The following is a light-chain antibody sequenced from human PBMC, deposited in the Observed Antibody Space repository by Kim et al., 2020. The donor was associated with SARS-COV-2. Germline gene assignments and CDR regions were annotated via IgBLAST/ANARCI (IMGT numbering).Light chain of an antibody. J-gene: IGLJ2*01. CDR3: CSYAGSNVV. CDR2: EVN. CDR1: SSDVGSYDL. Sequence: QSVLTQPASVSGSPGQLITISCTGTSSDVGSYDLVSWYQQHPGKAPKLMIFEVNKRPSGVSNRFSGSKSDNTASLTISGLQAEDEADYYCCSYAGSNVVFGGGTQLTVL. V-gene: IGLV2-23*02.